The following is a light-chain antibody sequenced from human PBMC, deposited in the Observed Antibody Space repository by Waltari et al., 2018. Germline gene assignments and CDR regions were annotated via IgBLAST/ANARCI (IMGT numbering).Light chain of an antibody. V-gene: IGKV3-20*01. J-gene: IGKJ3*01. Sequence: EILLTQSPGILSLSRADSATLSCRASQSVSRSYFAWYQQTPGQAPRPLIYGASSRATGIPDRFSGSGSGTDFTLTISRLEPEDFAVYYCQQYGSSLFTFGPGTKVDIK. CDR1: QSVSRSY. CDR3: QQYGSSLFT. CDR2: GAS.